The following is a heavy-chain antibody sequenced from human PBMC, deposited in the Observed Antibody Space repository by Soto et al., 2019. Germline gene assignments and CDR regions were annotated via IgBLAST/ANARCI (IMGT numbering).Heavy chain of an antibody. CDR1: GGSISSGGYY. CDR2: IYYSGST. V-gene: IGHV4-31*03. Sequence: SETLSLTCTVSGGSISSGGYYWSWIRQHPGKGLEWIGYIYYSGSTYYNPSLKSRVTISVDTSKNQFSLKLSSVTAADTAVYYCARGLSPYSSSSFIDYWGQGTLVTVSS. D-gene: IGHD6-6*01. CDR3: ARGLSPYSSSSFIDY. J-gene: IGHJ4*02.